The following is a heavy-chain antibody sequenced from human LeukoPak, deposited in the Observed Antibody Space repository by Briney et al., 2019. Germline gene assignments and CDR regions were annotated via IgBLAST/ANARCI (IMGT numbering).Heavy chain of an antibody. Sequence: GGSLRLSCAASGFTFDDYAMHWVRQAPGKGLGWVSGISWNSGSIGYADSVKGRFTISRDNAKNSLYLQMNSLRAEDTALYYCAKGRGSYYNFDYWGQGTLVTVSS. CDR2: ISWNSGSI. J-gene: IGHJ4*02. D-gene: IGHD1-26*01. CDR1: GFTFDDYA. V-gene: IGHV3-9*01. CDR3: AKGRGSYYNFDY.